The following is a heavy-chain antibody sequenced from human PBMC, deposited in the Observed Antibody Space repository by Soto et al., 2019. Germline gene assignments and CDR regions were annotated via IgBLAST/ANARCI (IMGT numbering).Heavy chain of an antibody. CDR2: ISGGSTNI. CDR1: GFTFSTYA. CDR3: ARDQGFVDS. Sequence: GGSLRLSCAASGFTFSTYAMNWVRQAPGKGLEWVSYISGGSTNIHYADSVKGRFIISRDNGKSSLYLQMNGLRAEDTAVYYCARDQGFVDSWGQGTLVTVSS. V-gene: IGHV3-48*01. J-gene: IGHJ4*02.